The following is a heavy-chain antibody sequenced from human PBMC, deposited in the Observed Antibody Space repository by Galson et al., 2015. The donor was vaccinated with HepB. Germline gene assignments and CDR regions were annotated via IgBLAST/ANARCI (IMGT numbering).Heavy chain of an antibody. Sequence: SLRLSCAASGFTFSSYGMHWIRQAPGKGLEWVAVISYDGSNKYYADSVKGRFTISRDNSKNTLYLQMNSLRAEDTAVYYCAKDQFYGTLYRVPHWFDPWGQGTLVTVSS. V-gene: IGHV3-30*18. CDR2: ISYDGSNK. CDR3: AKDQFYGTLYRVPHWFDP. D-gene: IGHD2-2*01. CDR1: GFTFSSYG. J-gene: IGHJ5*02.